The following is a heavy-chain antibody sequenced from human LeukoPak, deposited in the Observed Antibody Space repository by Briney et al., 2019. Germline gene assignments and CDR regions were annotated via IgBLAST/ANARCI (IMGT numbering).Heavy chain of an antibody. V-gene: IGHV1-46*01. CDR2: INPSGGPA. CDR3: ARDQAAITTPLAWSFAL. J-gene: IGHJ2*01. D-gene: IGHD1-14*01. Sequence: GASVKVSCKASGYSFSTYYIHWVRQAPGQGLEWMGVINPSGGPATSAQKFQGRVTMTSDTSTSTVYMELSSLRSEDTAVYYCARDQAAITTPLAWSFALWGRGTLVTVSS. CDR1: GYSFSTYY.